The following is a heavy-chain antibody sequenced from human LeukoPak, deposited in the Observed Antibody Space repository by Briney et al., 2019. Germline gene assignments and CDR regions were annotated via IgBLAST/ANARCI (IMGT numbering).Heavy chain of an antibody. CDR2: ISSSSSYI. V-gene: IGHV3-21*01. CDR3: AREGRLRFLKGRKNWFDP. J-gene: IGHJ5*02. D-gene: IGHD3-3*01. CDR1: GFTFSSYS. Sequence: GGSLRLSCAASGFTFSSYSMNWVRQAPGKGLEWVSSISSSSSYIYYADSVKGRFTISRDNAKNSLYLQMNSLRAEDTAVYYCAREGRLRFLKGRKNWFDPWGQGTLVTVSS.